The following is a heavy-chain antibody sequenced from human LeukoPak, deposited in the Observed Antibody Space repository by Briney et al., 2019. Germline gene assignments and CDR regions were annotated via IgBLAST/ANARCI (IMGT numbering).Heavy chain of an antibody. J-gene: IGHJ6*02. CDR3: ARGAVVNGLDV. Sequence: PSETLSLTCTVSGGSISSSGYYWGWIRQPPGKGLEWIGTIYYSGSTYYNPSLKSRVTISVDTSKNQFSLKLSSVTAADTAVYYCARGAVVNGLDVWGQGTTVTVSS. D-gene: IGHD5-18*01. CDR1: GGSISSSGYY. CDR2: IYYSGST. V-gene: IGHV4-39*07.